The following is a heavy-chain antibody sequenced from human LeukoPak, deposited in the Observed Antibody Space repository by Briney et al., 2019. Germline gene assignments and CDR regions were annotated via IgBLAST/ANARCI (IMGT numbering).Heavy chain of an antibody. Sequence: GGSLRLSCAASGFTFSSYSMNWVRQAPGKGLEWVSSISSSSTYIYYADSVKGRFTISRDNAKNSLYLQMNSLRDEDTAVYYCARDFYGDWAFDIWGQGTMVTVSS. CDR1: GFTFSSYS. CDR2: ISSSSTYI. V-gene: IGHV3-21*01. D-gene: IGHD4-17*01. CDR3: ARDFYGDWAFDI. J-gene: IGHJ3*02.